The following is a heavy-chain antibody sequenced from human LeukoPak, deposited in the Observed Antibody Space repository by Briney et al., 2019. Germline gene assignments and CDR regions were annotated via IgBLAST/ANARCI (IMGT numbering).Heavy chain of an antibody. V-gene: IGHV3-21*01. CDR3: ARDISASSGYPDY. CDR1: GFTFSSYS. CDR2: ISSSSSYI. Sequence: GGSLRLSCAASGFTFSSYSRNWVRQAPGKGLEWVSSISSSSSYIYYADSVKGRFTISRDNAKNSLYLQMNSLRAEDTAVYYCARDISASSGYPDYWGQGTLVTVSS. J-gene: IGHJ4*02. D-gene: IGHD3-22*01.